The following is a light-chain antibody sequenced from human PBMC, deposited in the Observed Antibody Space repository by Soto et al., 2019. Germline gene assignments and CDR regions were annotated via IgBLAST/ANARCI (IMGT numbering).Light chain of an antibody. J-gene: IGLJ2*01. CDR2: EVN. Sequence: QSVLTQPPSASGSPGQSVTIPCAGTSTDVGEYNYVSGYQQHPGKVPKLIIFEVNKRPSVVPDRFSGSKSGDTASLTVSGLQAEDEADYYCSSFVGAPVIFGGGTKLTVL. V-gene: IGLV2-8*01. CDR1: STDVGEYNY. CDR3: SSFVGAPVI.